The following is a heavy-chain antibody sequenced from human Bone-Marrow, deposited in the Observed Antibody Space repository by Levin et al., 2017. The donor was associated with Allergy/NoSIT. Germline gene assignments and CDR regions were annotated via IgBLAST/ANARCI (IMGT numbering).Heavy chain of an antibody. J-gene: IGHJ6*02. V-gene: IGHV3-33*01. CDR1: EFTFSDYG. CDR3: ARSQFIDSKTLNYYGMDV. CDR2: IWFDGSRK. D-gene: IGHD3-10*01. Sequence: QSGGSLRLSCAASEFTFSDYGMHWVRRAPGKGLEWVAGIWFDGSRKSYADSVKGRFTISRDNSKNTLFLEISAVRAEDTAVYYCARSQFIDSKTLNYYGMDVWGQGTTVTVSS.